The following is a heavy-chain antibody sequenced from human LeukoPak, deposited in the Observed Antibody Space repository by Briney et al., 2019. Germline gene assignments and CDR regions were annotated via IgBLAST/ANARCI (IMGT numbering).Heavy chain of an antibody. Sequence: GGSLRLSCAAAKFTLSSFWMSWVRQAPGKGLECVANINHDASEKNYVDSVKGRFTISRDNARNLLYLELNSLRVEDTAVYFCARRTSGFQGVHYYYVMDVWGQGTTVTVSS. D-gene: IGHD6-19*01. J-gene: IGHJ6*02. CDR1: KFTLSSFW. CDR2: INHDASEK. CDR3: ARRTSGFQGVHYYYVMDV. V-gene: IGHV3-7*01.